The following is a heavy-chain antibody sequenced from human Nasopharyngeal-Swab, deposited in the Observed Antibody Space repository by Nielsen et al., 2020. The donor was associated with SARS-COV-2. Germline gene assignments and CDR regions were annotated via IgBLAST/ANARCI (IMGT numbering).Heavy chain of an antibody. J-gene: IGHJ4*02. CDR3: ARRAVPLGYFDY. Sequence: GESLKISCTGSGYSFTSYCIGWVRQTPGKGLEWMGIIYPGDSDTRYSPSFQGQVTISTDKSITTAYLQWSSLKASDTAMYYCARRAVPLGYFDYWGQGTLVTVSS. V-gene: IGHV5-51*01. CDR2: IYPGDSDT. CDR1: GYSFTSYC. D-gene: IGHD3-16*02.